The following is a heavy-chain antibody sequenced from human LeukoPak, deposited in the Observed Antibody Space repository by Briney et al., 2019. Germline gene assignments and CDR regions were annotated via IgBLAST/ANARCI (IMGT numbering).Heavy chain of an antibody. D-gene: IGHD6-19*01. CDR2: ISFDGNNA. V-gene: IGHV3-30*01. Sequence: GGSLRLSSAASGFTFNNYPMHWVRQAPGKGPEWVAVISFDGNNAYYPDSVSGRFTISRDNSKNTLDLQMNSLRVEDTAVYYCARRVYSSGWADVFDIWGQGTMVTVSS. CDR1: GFTFNNYP. CDR3: ARRVYSSGWADVFDI. J-gene: IGHJ3*02.